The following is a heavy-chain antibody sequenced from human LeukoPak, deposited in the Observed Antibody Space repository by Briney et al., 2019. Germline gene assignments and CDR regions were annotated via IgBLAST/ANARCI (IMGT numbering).Heavy chain of an antibody. CDR3: ARVRGSYSY. CDR1: GYSFTSHY. D-gene: IGHD1-26*01. V-gene: IGHV1-46*01. J-gene: IGHJ4*02. CDR2: INPSGSST. Sequence: ASVKVSCKASGYSFTSHYMHWVRQAPGQGLEWLGLINPSGSSTLYAQKFQGRVTMTRDMSTTTDYMELSSLRSDDTAVYYCARVRGSYSYWGQGTRVTVSS.